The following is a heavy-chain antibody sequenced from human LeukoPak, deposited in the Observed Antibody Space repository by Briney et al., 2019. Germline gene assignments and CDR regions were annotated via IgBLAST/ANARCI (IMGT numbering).Heavy chain of an antibody. D-gene: IGHD1-26*01. CDR1: GYSFTTYW. V-gene: IGHV5-51*01. CDR2: INPGDSDT. Sequence: GESLKISCKGSGYSFTTYWIGWVRQMPGKGLEYMGIINPGDSDTRYSPSFQGQVTISVDKSISTAYLQWSSLKASDTAMYYCASPRVGATAFDIWGQGTKVTVSS. CDR3: ASPRVGATAFDI. J-gene: IGHJ3*02.